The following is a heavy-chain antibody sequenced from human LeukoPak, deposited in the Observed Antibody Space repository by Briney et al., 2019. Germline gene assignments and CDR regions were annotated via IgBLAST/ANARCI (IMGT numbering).Heavy chain of an antibody. CDR1: GYSISSGYY. Sequence: KASETLSLTCTVSGYSISSGYYWGWIRQPPGKGLEWIGSIYHSGSTYYNPSLKSRVTISVDTSKNQFSLKLSSVTAADTAVYYCARLPAAPIARWFDPWGQGTLVTVSS. CDR2: IYHSGST. D-gene: IGHD2-2*01. J-gene: IGHJ5*02. V-gene: IGHV4-38-2*02. CDR3: ARLPAAPIARWFDP.